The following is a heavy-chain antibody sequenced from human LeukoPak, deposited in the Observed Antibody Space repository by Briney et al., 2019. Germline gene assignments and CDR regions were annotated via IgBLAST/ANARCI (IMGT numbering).Heavy chain of an antibody. J-gene: IGHJ4*02. CDR2: IYYSGSA. Sequence: SETLSLSCTVSAASMKTYYWTWIRQSPGKGLEWLGYIYYSGSANYNPSLRNRVTISVDTSKSQFSLNLTSVTAADTAIYYCAREGVEMTTAYYFDFWGQGILATVSS. CDR3: AREGVEMTTAYYFDF. D-gene: IGHD2-21*01. CDR1: AASMKTYY. V-gene: IGHV4-59*01.